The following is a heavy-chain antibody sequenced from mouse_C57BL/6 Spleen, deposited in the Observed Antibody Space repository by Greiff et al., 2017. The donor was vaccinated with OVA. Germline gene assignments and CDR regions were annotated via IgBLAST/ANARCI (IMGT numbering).Heavy chain of an antibody. Sequence: QVQLQQSGAELVKPGASVKLSCKASGYTFTSYWMHWVKQRPGQGLEWIGRIDPNSGGTKYNEKFKSKATLTVDKPSSTAYMQLSSLTSEDSAVYYCARNYDYDKYFDVWGTGTTVTVAS. J-gene: IGHJ1*03. CDR1: GYTFTSYW. CDR2: IDPNSGGT. V-gene: IGHV1-72*01. CDR3: ARNYDYDKYFDV. D-gene: IGHD2-4*01.